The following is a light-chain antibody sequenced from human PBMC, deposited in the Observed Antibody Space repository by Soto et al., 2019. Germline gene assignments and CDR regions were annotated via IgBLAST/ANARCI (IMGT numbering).Light chain of an antibody. Sequence: DIQMTQSPSSLSASVGDRVTITCRASQSISGYLNWYQQKPGRAPNLLIYTAFSLQSGVPSRFSGSASGTDFTLTISSLQPEDFATYYCLQTYSTPGTFGRGTKVEIK. V-gene: IGKV1-39*01. CDR2: TAF. CDR3: LQTYSTPGT. J-gene: IGKJ2*02. CDR1: QSISGY.